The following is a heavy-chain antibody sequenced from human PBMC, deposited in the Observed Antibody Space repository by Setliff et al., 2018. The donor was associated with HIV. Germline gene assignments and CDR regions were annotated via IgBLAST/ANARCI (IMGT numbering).Heavy chain of an antibody. CDR1: GYTFRSYG. Sequence: ASVKVSCKASGYTFRSYGINWVRQAPGKGLEWMGRISASKGNTKYTQDFQGRVTMPPDTSTSKVYMELRRLRSDDTAVYYRARDQGFWSGFTYNYYMDVWGKGTTVTVSS. V-gene: IGHV1-18*01. D-gene: IGHD3-3*01. J-gene: IGHJ6*03. CDR3: ARDQGFWSGFTYNYYMDV. CDR2: ISASKGNT.